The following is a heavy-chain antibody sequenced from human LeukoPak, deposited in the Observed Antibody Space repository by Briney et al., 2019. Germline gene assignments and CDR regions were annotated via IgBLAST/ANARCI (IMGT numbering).Heavy chain of an antibody. D-gene: IGHD6-13*01. V-gene: IGHV1-8*01. CDR2: INPKNGKT. J-gene: IGHJ4*02. Sequence: ASVKVSCKTSGYTFTGYDINWVRQATGQGLEWVGYINPKNGKTGYAQKFQGRVTMTTDTSTTTAFMELNSLRYADTAVYYCARKLSGYSSTWYPDYWGQGTLVTVSS. CDR3: ARKLSGYSSTWYPDY. CDR1: GYTFTGYD.